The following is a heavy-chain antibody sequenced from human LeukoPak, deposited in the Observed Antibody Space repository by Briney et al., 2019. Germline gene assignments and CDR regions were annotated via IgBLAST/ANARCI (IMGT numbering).Heavy chain of an antibody. CDR1: GFTFSSHG. CDR3: AKDQPETYYYDSSGYSGGPVGY. V-gene: IGHV3-30*02. J-gene: IGHJ4*02. CDR2: IRYDGSNK. Sequence: GGSLRLSCAASGFTFSSHGMHWVRQAPGKGLEWVAFIRYDGSNKYFANYVKGRFTISRDNSKNTLYLQMNSLRAEDTAVYYCAKDQPETYYYDSSGYSGGPVGYWGQGTLDTVSS. D-gene: IGHD3-22*01.